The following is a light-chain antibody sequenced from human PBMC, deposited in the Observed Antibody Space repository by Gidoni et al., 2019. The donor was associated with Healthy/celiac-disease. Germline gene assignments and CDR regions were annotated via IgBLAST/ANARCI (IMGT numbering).Light chain of an antibody. J-gene: IGKJ2*01. V-gene: IGKV1-39*01. CDR1: QSISTY. CDR2: AAS. Sequence: DIQMTQSPSSLSASVGDRVTITCRASQSISTYLSWYQQKPAKAPKLLIYAASSVHSGVPSRFTGSGSGTEFTLTISSLQPEDFATYYCQQSYSDTFGQGTKLEMK. CDR3: QQSYSDT.